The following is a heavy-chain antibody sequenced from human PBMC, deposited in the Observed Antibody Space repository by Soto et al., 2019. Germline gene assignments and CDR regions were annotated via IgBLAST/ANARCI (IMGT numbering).Heavy chain of an antibody. CDR1: GVTFSSYA. CDR3: AKYAGIVVVNFDY. D-gene: IGHD3-22*01. Sequence: HPVGAPGLSCAASGVTFSSYAMSWVRQAPGKGLEWVSAISGSGGSTYYADSVKGRFTISRDNSKNTLYLQMNSLRAEDTAVYYCAKYAGIVVVNFDYWGEGTLVSVYS. CDR2: ISGSGGST. V-gene: IGHV3-23*01. J-gene: IGHJ4*02.